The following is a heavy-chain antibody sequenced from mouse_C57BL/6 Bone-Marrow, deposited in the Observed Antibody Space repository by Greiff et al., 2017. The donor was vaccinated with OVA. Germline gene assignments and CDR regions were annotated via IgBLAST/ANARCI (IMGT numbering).Heavy chain of an antibody. D-gene: IGHD4-1*01. CDR1: GYTFTSYW. V-gene: IGHV1-50*01. J-gene: IGHJ2*01. CDR3: ARTGLNWADY. CDR2: IDPSDSYT. Sequence: QVQLQPPGAELVKPGASVKLSCKASGYTFTSYWMQWVKQRPGQGLEWIGEIDPSDSYTNYNQKFKGKATLTVDTSSSTAYMQLSSLTSEDSAVYYCARTGLNWADYWGQGTTLTVSS.